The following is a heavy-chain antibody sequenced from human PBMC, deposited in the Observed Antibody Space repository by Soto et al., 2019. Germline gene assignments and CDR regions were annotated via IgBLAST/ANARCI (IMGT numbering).Heavy chain of an antibody. V-gene: IGHV3-23*01. CDR1: GFSFSNYA. J-gene: IGHJ6*02. CDR2: ISGSGGST. CDR3: AKVRGTSNDHYYDMGV. D-gene: IGHD1-1*01. Sequence: PGGSLRLSCAVSGFSFSNYAMSWVRQAPGKGLEWASFISGSGGSTYYADSVKGRFTVSRDNSKNTLFLQMNSLRAEDTAIYYCAKVRGTSNDHYYDMGVWGQGATVTVSS.